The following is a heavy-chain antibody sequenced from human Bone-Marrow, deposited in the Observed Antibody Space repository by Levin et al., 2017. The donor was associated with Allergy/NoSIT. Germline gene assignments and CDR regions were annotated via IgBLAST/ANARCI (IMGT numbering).Heavy chain of an antibody. D-gene: IGHD5-18*01. Sequence: GGSLRLSCAASGFTFKNYAMSWVRQAPGKGLEWVSGISGSGSTSYADSVKGRFTISRENSKSTLYLQMNSLRAEDTAIYYCAKDVGFLVDTDTLDSWGQGTLVIVSS. J-gene: IGHJ4*02. CDR3: AKDVGFLVDTDTLDS. CDR1: GFTFKNYA. CDR2: ISGSGST. V-gene: IGHV3-23*01.